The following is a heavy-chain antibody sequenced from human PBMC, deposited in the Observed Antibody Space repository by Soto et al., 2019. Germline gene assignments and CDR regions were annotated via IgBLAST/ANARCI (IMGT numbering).Heavy chain of an antibody. CDR2: ISYRGNT. D-gene: IGHD4-4*01. CDR3: ARHMTTLIFYDH. CDR1: GGSISSYY. Sequence: QVQLQESGPGLVKPSETLSLTCNVSGGSISSYYWSWIRQSPGKGLEWIGYISYRGNTNYNPALKSRVTISGDTSKNQFSLKLTSVTAADTAVYYCARHMTTLIFYDHWGPGTLVTVSS. J-gene: IGHJ4*02. V-gene: IGHV4-59*01.